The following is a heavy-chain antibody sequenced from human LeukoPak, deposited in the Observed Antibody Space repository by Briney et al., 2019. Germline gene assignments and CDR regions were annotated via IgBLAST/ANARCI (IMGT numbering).Heavy chain of an antibody. J-gene: IGHJ3*02. CDR1: GGSISSSSYY. D-gene: IGHD5-18*01. V-gene: IGHV4-39*01. CDR3: ARQWIQLYAFDI. Sequence: SETLSLTCTVSGGSISSSSYYWGWIRQPPGKGLEWIGSIYYSGSTYYNPSPKSRVTISVDTPKNQFSLKLSSVTAADTAVYYCARQWIQLYAFDIWGQGTMVTVSS. CDR2: IYYSGST.